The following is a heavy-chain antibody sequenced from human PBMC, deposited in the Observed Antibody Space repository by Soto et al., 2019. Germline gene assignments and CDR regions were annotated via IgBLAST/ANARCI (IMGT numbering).Heavy chain of an antibody. CDR1: GGSISSSKW. Sequence: QMQLQESGPGLVKPSGTLSLTCGVSGGSISSSKWWTWVRQPPGKGPEWIGEIYHSGSTNYNPSLTSQVTITLVKSNNQFSLTLTSVKAADTAVYYCASQDYSSSTDASFLVNGYFDLWGRGILVTVSS. D-gene: IGHD6-6*01. J-gene: IGHJ2*01. CDR3: ASQDYSSSTDASFLVNGYFDL. CDR2: IYHSGST. V-gene: IGHV4-4*02.